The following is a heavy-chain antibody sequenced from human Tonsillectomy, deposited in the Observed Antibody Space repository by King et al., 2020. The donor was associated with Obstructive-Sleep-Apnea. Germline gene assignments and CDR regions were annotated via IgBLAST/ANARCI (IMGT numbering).Heavy chain of an antibody. D-gene: IGHD2-21*02. V-gene: IGHV1-3*01. CDR2: INAGNGNT. CDR1: GYTFTSYA. Sequence: QLVQSGAEVKKPGASVKVSCKASGYTFTSYAMHWVRQAPGQRLEWMGWINAGNGNTKYSQKFQGRVTITRDKSASTAYMELSSLRSEDTAVYYCATGGLYCGGDCYPWHYFDYWGQGTLVTVSS. CDR3: ATGGLYCGGDCYPWHYFDY. J-gene: IGHJ4*02.